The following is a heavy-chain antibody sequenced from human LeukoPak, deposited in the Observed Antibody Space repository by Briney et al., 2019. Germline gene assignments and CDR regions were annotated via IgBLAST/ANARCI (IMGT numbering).Heavy chain of an antibody. D-gene: IGHD3-10*01. CDR1: GYSFPNYW. Sequence: GESLKISCKGSGYSFPNYWIGWVRQMPGKGLEWMGLIYLGDSDTRYSPSFQGHVTISVDKSINTAYLQWSSLKASDTAMYYCARLHGSETFLSYSWFDPWGQGTLVTVSS. CDR3: ARLHGSETFLSYSWFDP. J-gene: IGHJ5*02. CDR2: IYLGDSDT. V-gene: IGHV5-51*01.